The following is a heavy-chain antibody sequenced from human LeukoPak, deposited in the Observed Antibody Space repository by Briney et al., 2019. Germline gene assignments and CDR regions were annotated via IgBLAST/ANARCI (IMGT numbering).Heavy chain of an antibody. CDR3: ARIQLTHGIFFDY. Sequence: VESLKISCKGSGYSFTSYWIGWVRQMPGKGLEWMGIIYPGDSDTRYSPSFQGQVTISADKSISTAYLQWSSLKASDTAMYYCARIQLTHGIFFDYWGQGTLVTVSS. V-gene: IGHV5-51*01. D-gene: IGHD5-18*01. CDR2: IYPGDSDT. J-gene: IGHJ4*02. CDR1: GYSFTSYW.